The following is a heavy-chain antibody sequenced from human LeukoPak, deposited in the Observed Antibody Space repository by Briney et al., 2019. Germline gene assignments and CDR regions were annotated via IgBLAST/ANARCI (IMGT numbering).Heavy chain of an antibody. CDR2: MSPNSGNT. D-gene: IGHD6-19*01. Sequence: ASVTVSCKASGYTFTSYDINWVRQATGQGLEWMGWMSPNSGNTGYAQKFQGRVTITRNTSISTAYTELSSLRSEDTAVYYCAISPAVAGGEYWGQGTLVTVST. CDR1: GYTFTSYD. J-gene: IGHJ4*02. CDR3: AISPAVAGGEY. V-gene: IGHV1-8*03.